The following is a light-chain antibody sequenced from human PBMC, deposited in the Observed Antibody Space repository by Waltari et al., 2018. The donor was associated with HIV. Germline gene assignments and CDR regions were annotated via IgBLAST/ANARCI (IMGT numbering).Light chain of an antibody. J-gene: IGLJ2*01. V-gene: IGLV3-25*03. CDR3: QSADSSGALGV. CDR1: ALPEQF. Sequence: YELTQPPSVSVSPGQTARITCSGVALPEQFAHWYQQRPGQAPILLIFKDNKRPAGIPERFSGSSSGTTVTLTISGVQAEDEADYYCQSADSSGALGVFGGGTKLTVL. CDR2: KDN.